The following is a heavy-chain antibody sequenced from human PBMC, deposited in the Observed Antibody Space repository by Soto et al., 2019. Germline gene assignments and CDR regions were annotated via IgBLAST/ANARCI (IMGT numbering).Heavy chain of an antibody. CDR1: GGSFSGYY. CDR2: IYYSGST. CDR3: ARVFSDSSSFFDP. J-gene: IGHJ5*02. Sequence: ALETLSLTCAVYGGSFSGYYWTWIRQHPGKGLEWIGYIYYSGSTYYNPSLKSRVTISVDTSKNQFSLKLSSVTAADTAVYYCARVFSDSSSFFDPWGQGTLVTVSS. V-gene: IGHV4-31*11. D-gene: IGHD6-13*01.